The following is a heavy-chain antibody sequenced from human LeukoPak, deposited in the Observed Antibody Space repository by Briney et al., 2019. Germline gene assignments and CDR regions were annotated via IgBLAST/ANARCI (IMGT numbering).Heavy chain of an antibody. D-gene: IGHD3-10*01. CDR3: ARVAKHFRGGISFYFMDV. V-gene: IGHV4-4*07. J-gene: IGHJ6*03. Sequence: SETLSLTCTVSGNSFGDYYWSWIRQPAGKGLEWIGRIYTSGSTTYNPSLKSRVTMSVDTSKKQFSLNLSSVTAADTAVYYCARVAKHFRGGISFYFMDVWGKGTTVTISS. CDR1: GNSFGDYY. CDR2: IYTSGST.